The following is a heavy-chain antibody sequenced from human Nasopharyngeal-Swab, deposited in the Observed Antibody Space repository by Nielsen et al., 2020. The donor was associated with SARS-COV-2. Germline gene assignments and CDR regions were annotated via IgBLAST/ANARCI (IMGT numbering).Heavy chain of an antibody. Sequence: ASVKVSCKASGYTFTGYYMHWVRQAPGQGLEWMGWINPNSGGTNYAQKSQGRVTMTRDTSISTAYMELSRLRSDDTAVYYCARVGESSGWDFDYWGQGTLVTVSS. V-gene: IGHV1-2*02. J-gene: IGHJ4*02. CDR1: GYTFTGYY. CDR2: INPNSGGT. CDR3: ARVGESSGWDFDY. D-gene: IGHD6-19*01.